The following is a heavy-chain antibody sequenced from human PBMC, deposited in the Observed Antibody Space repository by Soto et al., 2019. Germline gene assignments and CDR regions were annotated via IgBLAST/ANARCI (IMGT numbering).Heavy chain of an antibody. J-gene: IGHJ4*02. V-gene: IGHV3-30-3*01. D-gene: IGHD6-19*01. CDR3: LAVAGTGY. CDR2: ISYDGSNK. Sequence: PGESLKISCAASGFTFSSYAMHWVRQAPGKGLEWVAVISYDGSNKYYADTVKGRFTISRDNSKNTLYLQMNSLRAEDTAVYYCLAVAGTGYWGQGTLVTVSS. CDR1: GFTFSSYA.